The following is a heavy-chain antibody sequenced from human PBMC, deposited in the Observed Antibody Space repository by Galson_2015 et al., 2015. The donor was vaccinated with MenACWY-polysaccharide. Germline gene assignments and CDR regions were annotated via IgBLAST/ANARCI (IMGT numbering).Heavy chain of an antibody. Sequence: PALVKPTQTLTLTCTFSGFSLSTNGVGVGWIRQPPGKALECLALTYWDGDNRYSPSLKSRLTISKDTSKNQVVLRMTNMDPVDTGTYYCARIRYYDYYMDVWGKGTTVTVSS. CDR3: ARIRYYDYYMDV. CDR2: TYWDGDN. J-gene: IGHJ6*03. CDR1: GFSLSTNGVG. V-gene: IGHV2-5*02.